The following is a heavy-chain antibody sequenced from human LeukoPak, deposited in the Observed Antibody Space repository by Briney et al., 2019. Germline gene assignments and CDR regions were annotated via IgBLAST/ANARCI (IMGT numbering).Heavy chain of an antibody. CDR2: IYSGGST. V-gene: IGHV3-66*04. CDR3: ARQCSSTSCYHWFDP. Sequence: GGSLRLSCAASGFTVSSNYMSWVRQAPGKGLEWVSVIYSGGSTYYADSVKGRFTISRDNSKNTLYLQMNSLRAEDTAVYYCARQCSSTSCYHWFDPWGQGTLVTVSS. CDR1: GFTVSSNY. J-gene: IGHJ5*02. D-gene: IGHD2-2*01.